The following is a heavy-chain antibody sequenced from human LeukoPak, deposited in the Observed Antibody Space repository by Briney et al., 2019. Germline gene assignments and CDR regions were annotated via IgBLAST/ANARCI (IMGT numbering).Heavy chain of an antibody. CDR2: IKSKTDGGTT. J-gene: IGHJ4*02. CDR3: ARDGGYSYGKKGCFEK. CDR1: GFTFSNAW. D-gene: IGHD5-18*01. Sequence: GGSLRLSCAASGFTFSNAWMSWVRQAPGKGLEWVGRIKSKTDGGTTDYAAHVKGRFTISRDDSKNTLYLQMNSLRAEDTAVYYCARDGGYSYGKKGCFEKWGQGTLVTVSS. V-gene: IGHV3-15*01.